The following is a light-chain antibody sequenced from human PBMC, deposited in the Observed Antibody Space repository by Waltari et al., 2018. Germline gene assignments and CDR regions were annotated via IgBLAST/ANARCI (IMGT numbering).Light chain of an antibody. CDR2: RAS. CDR1: QGLLYSSNNKNS. Sequence: DIVMTQSPDSLAVSPGERATITCKSSQGLLYSSNNKNSLAWYQQKPGQPPKLLIYRASTRESGVPDRFGGSGSGADFTLTISSLQAEDVAIYYCQQYYSTPRTFGQGTKLEIK. V-gene: IGKV4-1*01. CDR3: QQYYSTPRT. J-gene: IGKJ2*01.